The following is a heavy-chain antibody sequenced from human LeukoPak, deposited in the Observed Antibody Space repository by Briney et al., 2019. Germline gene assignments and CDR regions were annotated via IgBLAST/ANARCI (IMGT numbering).Heavy chain of an antibody. J-gene: IGHJ4*02. V-gene: IGHV3-30*04. CDR1: GFTFSSDA. CDR2: ISFDGNNK. Sequence: GGSLRLSCAASGFTFSSDAMHWVRQDPGKGLEWVVLISFDGNNKYYADSVKGRFTISRDNSKNTLYLQMNSLRTDDAAVYYCARAGNYYGSGSFYAKIDSWGQGTLVTVSS. D-gene: IGHD3-10*01. CDR3: ARAGNYYGSGSFYAKIDS.